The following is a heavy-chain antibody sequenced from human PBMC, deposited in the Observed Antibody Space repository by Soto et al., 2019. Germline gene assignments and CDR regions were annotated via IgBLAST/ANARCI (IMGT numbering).Heavy chain of an antibody. Sequence: PGESLKISCKGSGDTFTKYWIIWVRQMPGKGLEWMGRIDSRDSHTNYSPSFQGHVTISADKSISTAYLQWSSLEASDTGMYYCARQKIGDVIVVPAAIPTAEGLYGMDVWGQGTTVTVSS. V-gene: IGHV5-10-1*01. CDR3: ARQKIGDVIVVPAAIPTAEGLYGMDV. D-gene: IGHD2-2*01. CDR1: GDTFTKYW. J-gene: IGHJ6*02. CDR2: IDSRDSHT.